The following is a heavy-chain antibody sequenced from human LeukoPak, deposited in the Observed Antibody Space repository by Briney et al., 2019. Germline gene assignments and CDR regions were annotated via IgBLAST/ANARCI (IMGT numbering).Heavy chain of an antibody. Sequence: PSETLSLTCTVSGGSISSYYWSWIRQPPGKGLEWIGYIYFSGSTNYNPSLKSRVTISVDTSKNQFSLKLSSVTAADTAVYYCAGTSQTYYDVLTGYYNVIFDYWGQGTLVTVSS. CDR1: GGSISSYY. CDR3: AGTSQTYYDVLTGYYNVIFDY. D-gene: IGHD3-9*01. J-gene: IGHJ4*02. V-gene: IGHV4-59*08. CDR2: IYFSGST.